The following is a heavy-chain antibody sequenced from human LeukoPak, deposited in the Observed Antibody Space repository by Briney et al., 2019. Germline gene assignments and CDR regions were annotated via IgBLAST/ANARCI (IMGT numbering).Heavy chain of an antibody. CDR1: GFTLNTYG. CDR2: IRFDGSNQ. D-gene: IGHD2-2*03. J-gene: IGHJ4*02. CDR3: ARGDGYCSSASCSGS. V-gene: IGHV3-30*02. Sequence: GGSLRLSCAASGFTLNTYGMQWVRQAPGKGLEWVAFIRFDGSNQYYADSVKGRFTISRDNSKNTLYLQMKSLRPEDTAVYYCARGDGYCSSASCSGSWGQGTLVTVSS.